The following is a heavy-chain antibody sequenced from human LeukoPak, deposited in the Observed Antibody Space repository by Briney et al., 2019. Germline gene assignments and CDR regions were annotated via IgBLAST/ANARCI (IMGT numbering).Heavy chain of an antibody. CDR1: GFTSSSYA. Sequence: GGSLRLSCAVSGFTSSSYAMTWVRQAPGKGLEWASGISSSGGNTSYADFVRGRFTMSRDNSQNTVYLQMNSLSAEDTAIYYCANGWGGYYADSWGQGTLVTVSP. V-gene: IGHV3-23*01. D-gene: IGHD3-3*01. CDR3: ANGWGGYYADS. CDR2: ISSSGGNT. J-gene: IGHJ4*02.